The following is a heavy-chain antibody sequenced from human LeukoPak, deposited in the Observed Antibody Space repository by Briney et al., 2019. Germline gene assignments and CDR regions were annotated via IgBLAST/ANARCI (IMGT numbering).Heavy chain of an antibody. Sequence: ASVKVSCKASGYTFTSYDIHRVRPATAQGLEWMGWMNSNSGNTVYAQKFEGRVTMTRNTSISTAYMELSSLRSEDTAVYYCARGLDYYGSGRHPVLGIVSRDYYYMDVWGKGTTVTVSS. CDR1: GYTFTSYD. D-gene: IGHD3-10*01. J-gene: IGHJ6*03. CDR3: ARGLDYYGSGRHPVLGIVSRDYYYMDV. V-gene: IGHV1-8*01. CDR2: MNSNSGNT.